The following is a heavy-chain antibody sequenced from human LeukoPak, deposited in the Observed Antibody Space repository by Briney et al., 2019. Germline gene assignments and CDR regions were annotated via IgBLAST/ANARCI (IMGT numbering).Heavy chain of an antibody. Sequence: PSETLSLTCTVSGYSISSGYYWGWIRQPPGKGLEWIGSISYSGSTYYNPSLKNRVTISVGTSKTQFSLKVSSVTAADTALYYCARDHMLRGLSPWGQGTLVTVSS. CDR1: GYSISSGYY. D-gene: IGHD3-10*01. CDR3: ARDHMLRGLSP. V-gene: IGHV4-38-2*02. J-gene: IGHJ5*02. CDR2: ISYSGST.